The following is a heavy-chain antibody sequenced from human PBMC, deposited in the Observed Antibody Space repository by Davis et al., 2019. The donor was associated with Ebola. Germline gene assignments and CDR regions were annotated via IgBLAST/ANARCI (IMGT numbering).Heavy chain of an antibody. CDR3: ARDESLAAAGNWFDP. Sequence: ASVKVSCKASGYNFNTYDINWVRQATGQGLEWMGWMNPNSGKAGYAQKFQGRVTITADESTSTAYMELSSLRSEDTAVYYCARDESLAAAGNWFDPWGQGTLVTVSS. CDR2: MNPNSGKA. J-gene: IGHJ5*02. V-gene: IGHV1-8*03. D-gene: IGHD6-13*01. CDR1: GYNFNTYD.